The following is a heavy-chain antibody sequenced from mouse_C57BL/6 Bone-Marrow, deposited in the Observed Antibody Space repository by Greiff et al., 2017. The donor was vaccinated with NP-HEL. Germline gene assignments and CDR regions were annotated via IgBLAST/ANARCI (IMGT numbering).Heavy chain of an antibody. V-gene: IGHV1-19*01. J-gene: IGHJ3*01. Sequence: VQLKESGPVLVKPGASVKMSCKASGYTFTDYYMNWVKQSHGKSLEWIGVINPYNGGTSYNQKFKGKATLTVDKSSSTAYMELNSLTSEDSAVYYCARRATGFAYWGQGTLVTVSA. CDR2: INPYNGGT. D-gene: IGHD3-3*01. CDR3: ARRATGFAY. CDR1: GYTFTDYY.